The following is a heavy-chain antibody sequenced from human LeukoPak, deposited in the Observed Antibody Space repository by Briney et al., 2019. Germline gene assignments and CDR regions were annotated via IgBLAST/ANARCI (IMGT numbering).Heavy chain of an antibody. Sequence: ASVKVSCKASGYTFTKYYIHWVRQAPGQGLEWMGKINPIGGIATYAQKFQGRVTITRDTSTSTVYMELSSLKSEDTAVFYCARVSGMGELSVEVDYWGQGTLVTVSS. CDR2: INPIGGIA. CDR3: ARVSGMGELSVEVDY. J-gene: IGHJ4*02. V-gene: IGHV1-46*01. CDR1: GYTFTKYY. D-gene: IGHD3-16*02.